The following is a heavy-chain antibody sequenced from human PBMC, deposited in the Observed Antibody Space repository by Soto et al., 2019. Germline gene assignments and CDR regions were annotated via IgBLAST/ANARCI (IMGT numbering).Heavy chain of an antibody. CDR3: ARDLKVAASNSYFYYGMDV. CDR2: ISRSSSNI. J-gene: IGHJ6*02. D-gene: IGHD6-19*01. V-gene: IGHV3-21*01. Sequence: GSLRVCCAASGFSFSNYTMNWVRQAPGKGLDWLSSISRSSSNIFYADSVKGRFTVSRDNANNLLYLQINSLSAEDTAIYYCARDLKVAASNSYFYYGMDVWGQGTTVTVSS. CDR1: GFSFSNYT.